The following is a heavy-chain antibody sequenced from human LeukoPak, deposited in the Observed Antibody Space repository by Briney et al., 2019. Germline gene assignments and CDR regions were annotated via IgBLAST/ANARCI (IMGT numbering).Heavy chain of an antibody. CDR1: GFTFSDYY. V-gene: IGHV3-11*01. J-gene: IGHJ6*02. Sequence: GGSLRLSCAASGFTFSDYYMSWVRQAPGKGLEWVSYISSSGSTIYYADSVKGRFTISRDNAENSLYLQMNSLRAEDTAVYYCARDHCSSTSCYYYGMDVWGQGTTVTVSS. CDR3: ARDHCSSTSCYYYGMDV. D-gene: IGHD2-2*01. CDR2: ISSSGSTI.